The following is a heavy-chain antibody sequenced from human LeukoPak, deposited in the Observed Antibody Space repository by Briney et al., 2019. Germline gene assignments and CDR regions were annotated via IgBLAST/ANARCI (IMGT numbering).Heavy chain of an antibody. J-gene: IGHJ4*02. CDR3: ARVKYSSSWGTFDY. D-gene: IGHD6-13*01. CDR2: VYSSGST. CDR1: GDSISDSY. Sequence: SETLSLTCTVYGDSISDSYWSWIRQPAGKGLEWIGRVYSSGSTNYNPSLKSRVTMSVDKSKNQFSLRLSSVTAADTAVYYCARVKYSSSWGTFDYWGQGTLVTVSS. V-gene: IGHV4-4*07.